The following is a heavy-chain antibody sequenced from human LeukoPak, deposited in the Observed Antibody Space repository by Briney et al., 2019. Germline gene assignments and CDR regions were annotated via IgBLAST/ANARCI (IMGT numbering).Heavy chain of an antibody. V-gene: IGHV3-23*01. J-gene: IGHJ4*02. Sequence: GGSLRLSCAASGFSFSSYAMSWVRQAPGKGLEWVSAISGSGGSTYYADSVKGRFTISRDNSKNSLYLQMNSLRTEDTALYYCAKEEGYGGNPGGFDYWGQGTLVTVSS. CDR3: AKEEGYGGNPGGFDY. D-gene: IGHD4-23*01. CDR1: GFSFSSYA. CDR2: ISGSGGST.